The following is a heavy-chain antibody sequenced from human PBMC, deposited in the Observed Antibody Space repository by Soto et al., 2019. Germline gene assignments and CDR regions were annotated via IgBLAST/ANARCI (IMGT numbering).Heavy chain of an antibody. J-gene: IGHJ4*02. CDR3: ASGLGDSGGLISY. D-gene: IGHD3-22*01. CDR1: GGSISSSGHF. CDR2: IYPSGST. V-gene: IGHV4-39*01. Sequence: QLQLQESGPGLVKPSETVSLTCTVSGGSISSSGHFWGWIRQPPGKGLEWIGTIYPSGSTYYNPSLKSRVSIAVDMSKNQFSLKLSSVTAADTAVYYCASGLGDSGGLISYWGQGTLVTVSS.